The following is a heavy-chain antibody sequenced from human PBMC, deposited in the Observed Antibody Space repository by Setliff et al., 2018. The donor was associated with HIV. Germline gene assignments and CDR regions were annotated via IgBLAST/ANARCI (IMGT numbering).Heavy chain of an antibody. V-gene: IGHV5-51*01. D-gene: IGHD3-10*02. CDR2: IYTGDSQT. CDR1: GNTFANHW. Sequence: LKISCTSHGNTFANHWIAWVRQKPGKGLEWMGLIYTGDSQTTYSPAFQGQVTISADKSISTAYLQWTNLKASDSATYYCARQRVAISMLVVQNPGPLDTWGQGTVVTVSS. CDR3: ARQRVAISMLVVQNPGPLDT. J-gene: IGHJ4*03.